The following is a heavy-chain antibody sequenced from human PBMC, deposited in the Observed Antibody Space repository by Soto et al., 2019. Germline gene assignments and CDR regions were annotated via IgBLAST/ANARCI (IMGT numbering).Heavy chain of an antibody. CDR2: IKSKTDGGTT. Sequence: GGSLRLSCAASGFTFSDAWINWVRQAPGKGLEWVGRIKSKTDGGTTDFAAPVKGRFAISRDDSKNMVYLQMNSLKTEDTAVYYCTTDSHFTMILVRFAFWGLGTLVTVSS. V-gene: IGHV3-15*07. D-gene: IGHD3-22*01. CDR1: GFTFSDAW. J-gene: IGHJ4*01. CDR3: TTDSHFTMILVRFAF.